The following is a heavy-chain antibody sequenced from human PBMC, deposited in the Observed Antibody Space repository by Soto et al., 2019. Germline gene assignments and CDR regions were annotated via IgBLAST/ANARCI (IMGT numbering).Heavy chain of an antibody. CDR1: GFTFSSYG. Sequence: EAQLLESGGGLVQPGGSLRLSCAASGFTFSSYGMNWVRQAPGKGLEWVSSITATGGNTYYADSVKGRFTISRDNSKDTLSLQMNSLRAEDTAVYYCAGRYCTAGICYTNYYYDMDVWGKGTTVTVSS. D-gene: IGHD2-8*02. CDR2: ITATGGNT. J-gene: IGHJ6*03. CDR3: AGRYCTAGICYTNYYYDMDV. V-gene: IGHV3-23*01.